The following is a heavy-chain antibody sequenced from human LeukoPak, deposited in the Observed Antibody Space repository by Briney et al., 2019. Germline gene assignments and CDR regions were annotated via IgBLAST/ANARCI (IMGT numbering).Heavy chain of an antibody. J-gene: IGHJ4*02. D-gene: IGHD1-26*01. CDR3: ASRPPSETYFAVFDY. V-gene: IGHV3-23*01. CDR2: ISGSGGST. CDR1: GFTFSSYA. Sequence: GGSLRLSCAASGFTFSSYAMSWVRQAPGKGLEWVSAISGSGGSTYYADSVKGRFTISRDNSKNTLYLQMNNLRADDTAVYYCASRPPSETYFAVFDYWGQGTLVTVSS.